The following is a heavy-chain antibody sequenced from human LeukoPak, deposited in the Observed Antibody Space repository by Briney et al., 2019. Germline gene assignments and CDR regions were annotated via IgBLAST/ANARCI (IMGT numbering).Heavy chain of an antibody. CDR1: GHTLSSYA. D-gene: IGHD3-10*02. J-gene: IGHJ4*02. CDR3: ARQYYIRYFDS. CDR2: ISYDGRNK. V-gene: IGHV3-30*14. Sequence: GGALRLSCAAPGHTLSSYAVHWVPRTTGKGVEREAVISYDGRNKYYADSVKGRFTISRDSSKNTLYLQMNSLRADDTAVYYCARQYYIRYFDSWGQGTLVTVSS.